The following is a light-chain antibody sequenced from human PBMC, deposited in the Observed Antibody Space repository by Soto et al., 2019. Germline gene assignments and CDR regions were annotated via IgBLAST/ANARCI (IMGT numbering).Light chain of an antibody. CDR2: KAS. J-gene: IGKJ2*01. Sequence: DIQMTQSPSTLSASVGDTVTITCRASQSISNRLAWYQQKPGQAPKLLIHKASTFESGVPSRFSGRGSGTEFTLTISSLQPDDIATFYCQQYDRFPYTFGKGTKLEIK. V-gene: IGKV1-5*03. CDR1: QSISNR. CDR3: QQYDRFPYT.